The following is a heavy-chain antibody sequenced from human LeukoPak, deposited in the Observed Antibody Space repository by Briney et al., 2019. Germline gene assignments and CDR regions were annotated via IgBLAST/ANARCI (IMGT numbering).Heavy chain of an antibody. CDR1: GGSISSYY. V-gene: IGHV4-59*01. D-gene: IGHD4-17*01. Sequence: SETLSLTCTVSGGSISSYYWNWIRQPPGKGLEWMGYIYYSGSTNYSPSRESRVCISVDPSKNQLSLKLSSVTAADPGVYFCARTGSTVSMRDPFVLWGEGTLGSVSS. CDR3: ARTGSTVSMRDPFVL. J-gene: IGHJ4*02. CDR2: IYYSGST.